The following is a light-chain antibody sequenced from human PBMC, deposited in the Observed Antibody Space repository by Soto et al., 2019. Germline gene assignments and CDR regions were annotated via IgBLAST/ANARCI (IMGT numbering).Light chain of an antibody. V-gene: IGKV3-20*01. CDR2: GAS. J-gene: IGKJ5*01. CDR3: QQYCSSPT. Sequence: EIVLTQSPGTLSLFPGERATLSCRASQSLTTRYFAWYQQKPGQAPRLLIYGASSRATGIPDRFSGSGSGTAFTLTISRLEPEDFAVYSCQQYCSSPTFGQGTRLEIK. CDR1: QSLTTRY.